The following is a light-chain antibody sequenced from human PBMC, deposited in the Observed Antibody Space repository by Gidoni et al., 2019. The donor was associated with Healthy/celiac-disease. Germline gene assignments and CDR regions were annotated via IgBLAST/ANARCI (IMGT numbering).Light chain of an antibody. Sequence: EIVMTQSPATRSVSTGERATLACRASQSVSRTLAWYQPKPGQAPRLLIDGASTRATGIPARFSGSWSGTEFTLTISSLQSEDFAVYYCQQYNNWPPWTFGQGTKVEIK. CDR2: GAS. J-gene: IGKJ1*01. V-gene: IGKV3-15*01. CDR3: QQYNNWPPWT. CDR1: QSVSRT.